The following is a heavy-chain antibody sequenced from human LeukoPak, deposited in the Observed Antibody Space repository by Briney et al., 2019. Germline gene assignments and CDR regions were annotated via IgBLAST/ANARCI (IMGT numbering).Heavy chain of an antibody. D-gene: IGHD1-1*01. CDR1: GFTFSSFA. V-gene: IGHV3-23*01. Sequence: PGGSLRLSCADSGFTFSSFAMSWVRQAPGKGLEWVSGINNRGGGTFYADSVQGRFTISRDDSKNTLYLQMNSLRAEDTALYYCAREGAGDSGRYHSYFDHWGQGTLVTVSS. J-gene: IGHJ4*02. CDR3: AREGAGDSGRYHSYFDH. CDR2: INNRGGGT.